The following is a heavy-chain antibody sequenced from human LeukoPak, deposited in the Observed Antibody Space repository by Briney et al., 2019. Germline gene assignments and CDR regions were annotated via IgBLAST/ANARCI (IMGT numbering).Heavy chain of an antibody. CDR3: ARDLDDFWSGYYGY. J-gene: IGHJ4*02. CDR2: ISSSGSTI. V-gene: IGHV3-48*01. CDR1: GFTFSSYS. D-gene: IGHD3-3*01. Sequence: PGGSLRLSCAASGFTFSSYSMNWVRQAPGKGLEWVSYISSSGSTIYYADSVKGRFTISRDNAKNSLYLQMNSLRAEDTAVYYCARDLDDFWSGYYGYWGQGTLVTVSS.